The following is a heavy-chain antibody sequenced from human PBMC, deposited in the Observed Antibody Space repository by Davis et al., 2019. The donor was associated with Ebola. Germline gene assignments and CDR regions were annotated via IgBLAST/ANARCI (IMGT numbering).Heavy chain of an antibody. D-gene: IGHD2-2*01. CDR1: GDSVGNPTYY. CDR2: VHSSGTT. J-gene: IGHJ4*02. V-gene: IGHV4-39*01. CDR3: ARIYAAPYSSTVHYFNF. Sequence: PSETLSLTCVVSGDSVGNPTYYWGWIRQPPGMGLEWIGTVHSSGTTHYNSTLKSRVITSMDTSKNQFSLMMNSLTAADTAVYYCARIYAAPYSSTVHYFNFWGQGRLVTVSS.